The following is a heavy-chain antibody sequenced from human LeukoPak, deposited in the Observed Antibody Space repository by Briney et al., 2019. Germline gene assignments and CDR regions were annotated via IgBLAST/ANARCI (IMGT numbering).Heavy chain of an antibody. J-gene: IGHJ4*02. V-gene: IGHV3-21*01. CDR2: ISSSSSYI. CDR3: ARESMSGFDY. D-gene: IGHD3-3*01. CDR1: GFTVSSNY. Sequence: PGGSLRLSCAASGFTVSSNYMSWVRQAPGKGLEWVSSISSSSSYIYYADSVKGRFTISRDNAKNSLYLQMNSLRAEDTAVYYCARESMSGFDYWGQGTLVTVSS.